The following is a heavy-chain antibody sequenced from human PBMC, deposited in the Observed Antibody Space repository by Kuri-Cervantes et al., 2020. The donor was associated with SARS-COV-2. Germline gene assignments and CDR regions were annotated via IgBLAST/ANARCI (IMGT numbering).Heavy chain of an antibody. V-gene: IGHV3-23*01. J-gene: IGHJ4*02. CDR3: AKDSRYDFWSGYYFDY. Sequence: GESLKISCAASGFTFSNSAMSWVRQAPGKGLEWVSAISGSGGSTYYADSVKGRFTISRDNSKNTLYLQMNSLRAEDTAVYYCAKDSRYDFWSGYYFDYWGQGTLVTVSS. D-gene: IGHD3-3*01. CDR2: ISGSGGST. CDR1: GFTFSNSA.